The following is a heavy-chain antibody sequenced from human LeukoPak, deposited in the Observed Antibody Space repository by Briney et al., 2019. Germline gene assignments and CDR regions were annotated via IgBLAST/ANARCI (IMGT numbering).Heavy chain of an antibody. V-gene: IGHV5-51*01. CDR3: ARHRLDQPYYDILTGHYKIDY. CDR1: GYKFTNYW. J-gene: IGHJ4*02. D-gene: IGHD3-9*01. Sequence: GESLKISCKGSGYKFTNYWISWVRQTPGRGLEWMGIIYPGDSDTRYGPSFQGQVTISADKSISTAYLQWSSLTASDAAMYFCARHRLDQPYYDILTGHYKIDYWGQGTLVTVSS. CDR2: IYPGDSDT.